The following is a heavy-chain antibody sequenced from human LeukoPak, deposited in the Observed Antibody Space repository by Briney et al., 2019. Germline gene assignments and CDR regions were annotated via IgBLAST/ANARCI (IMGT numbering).Heavy chain of an antibody. D-gene: IGHD3-22*01. CDR2: INHSGST. Sequence: PSETLSLTCAVYGGSFSGYYWSWIRQPPGKGLEWIGEINHSGSTNYNPSLKSRVTISVDTSKNQFSLKLSSVTAADTAVYCCARIQRITMIVVVTDYYYYGMDVWGQGTTVTVSS. CDR1: GGSFSGYY. J-gene: IGHJ6*02. CDR3: ARIQRITMIVVVTDYYYYGMDV. V-gene: IGHV4-34*01.